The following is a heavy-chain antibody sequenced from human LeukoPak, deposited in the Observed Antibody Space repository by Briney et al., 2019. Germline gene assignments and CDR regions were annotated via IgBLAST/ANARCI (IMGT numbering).Heavy chain of an antibody. CDR1: GGPFSGYY. V-gene: IGHV4-34*01. J-gene: IGHJ4*02. D-gene: IGHD5-18*01. Sequence: SETLSLTCAIHGGPFSGYYWSWIRQPPGKGLEWIGEINHSGSTNYNPSLKSRVTISVDTSKNQFSLKLSSVTAADTAAYYCARARGYSYGYPDYWGQGTLVTVSS. CDR2: INHSGST. CDR3: ARARGYSYGYPDY.